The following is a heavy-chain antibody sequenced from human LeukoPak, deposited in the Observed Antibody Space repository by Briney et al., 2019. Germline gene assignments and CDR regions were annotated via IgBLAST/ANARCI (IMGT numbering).Heavy chain of an antibody. CDR1: GFTLMTNA. CDR2: ITGSGSGGRT. J-gene: IGHJ4*02. CDR3: AKETVTVDF. V-gene: IGHV3-23*01. Sequence: GGSLRLSCAASGFTLMTNAMSWVRQAPGKGLEWVSGITGSGSGGRTYYADSVKGRFTISRDNSKNTLYLQMNSLRAEDTAVYYCAKETVTVDFWGQGTLVTVSS. D-gene: IGHD4-11*01.